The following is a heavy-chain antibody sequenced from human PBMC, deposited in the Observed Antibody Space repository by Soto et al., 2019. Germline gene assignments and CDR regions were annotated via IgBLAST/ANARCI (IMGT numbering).Heavy chain of an antibody. D-gene: IGHD3-22*01. CDR3: AKDGTYYYDSSGYYSDY. CDR2: ISGSGGTT. Sequence: GGSLRLSCATSGFTFSSYAMSWVRQAPGKGLEWVSAISGSGGTTYYADSVKGRFTISRDNSKKTLYLQMNSLRAEDTAVYYCAKDGTYYYDSSGYYSDYWGQGT. J-gene: IGHJ4*02. CDR1: GFTFSSYA. V-gene: IGHV3-23*01.